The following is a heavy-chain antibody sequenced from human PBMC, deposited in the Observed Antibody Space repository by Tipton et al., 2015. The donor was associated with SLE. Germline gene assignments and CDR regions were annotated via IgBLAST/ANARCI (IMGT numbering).Heavy chain of an antibody. CDR1: GYSISSGYY. CDR3: ARENGPYDAFDI. V-gene: IGHV4-38-2*02. J-gene: IGHJ3*02. CDR2: IYHSGST. Sequence: TLSLTCAVSGYSISSGYYWGWIRQPPGKGLEWIGSIYHSGSTYYNPSLKSRVTISVDTSKNQFSLKLSSVTAADTAVYYCARENGPYDAFDIWGQGTMVTVSS.